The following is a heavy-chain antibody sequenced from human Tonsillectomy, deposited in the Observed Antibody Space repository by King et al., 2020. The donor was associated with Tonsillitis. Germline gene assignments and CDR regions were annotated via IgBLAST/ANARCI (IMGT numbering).Heavy chain of an antibody. V-gene: IGHV1-69*01. D-gene: IGHD6-13*01. CDR2: IIPIFGTA. Sequence: VQLVESGAEVKKPGSSVKVSCKASGGTFSSYAISWVRQAPGQGLEWMGGIIPIFGTANYAQKFQGRVTITADESTSTDYMELSSLRSEDTAVYYCARDENRIAAALDVWGQGTTVTVSS. CDR3: ARDENRIAAALDV. J-gene: IGHJ6*02. CDR1: GGTFSSYA.